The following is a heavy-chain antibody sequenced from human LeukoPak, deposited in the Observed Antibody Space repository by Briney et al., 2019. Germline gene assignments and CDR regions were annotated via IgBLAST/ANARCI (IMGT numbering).Heavy chain of an antibody. CDR2: ISGSGGGT. CDR1: GFTFSSYA. J-gene: IGHJ4*02. D-gene: IGHD6-13*01. Sequence: PGGSLRLSCAASGFTFSSYAMSWVRQAQGKGLEWVSAISGSGGGTDYADPVKGRFTISRDNSKNTLYLQMNSLRAEDTAVYYCAKVVAAAGTGDWGQGTLVTVSS. V-gene: IGHV3-23*01. CDR3: AKVVAAAGTGD.